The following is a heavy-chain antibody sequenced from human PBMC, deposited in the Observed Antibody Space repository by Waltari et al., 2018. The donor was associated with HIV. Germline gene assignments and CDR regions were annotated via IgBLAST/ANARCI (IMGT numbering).Heavy chain of an antibody. CDR3: ARVLTIGYCSSTSCRGWFDP. CDR1: GGSIRSGSYY. CDR2: IYTSGST. D-gene: IGHD2-2*01. V-gene: IGHV4-61*02. J-gene: IGHJ5*02. Sequence: QVQLQESGPGLVKPSQTLSLTCTVSGGSIRSGSYYWSWIRQPAGKGLEWIGRIYTSGSTNYNPSLKSRVTISVDTSKNQFSLKLSSVTAADTAVYYCARVLTIGYCSSTSCRGWFDPWGQGTLVTVSS.